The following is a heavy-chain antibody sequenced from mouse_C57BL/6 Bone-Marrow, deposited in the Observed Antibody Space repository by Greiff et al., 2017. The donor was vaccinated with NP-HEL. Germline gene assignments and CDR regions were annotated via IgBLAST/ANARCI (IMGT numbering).Heavy chain of an antibody. Sequence: VQLQQSGAELVRPGASVKLSCTASGFNIKDDYMHWVKQRPEQGLEWIGWIDPENGDTEYASKFQGKATITADTSSNTAYLQLSSLTSEDTAVYYCTTHATMAFFDYWGQGTTLTVSS. CDR2: IDPENGDT. D-gene: IGHD2-1*01. J-gene: IGHJ2*01. V-gene: IGHV14-4*01. CDR3: TTHATMAFFDY. CDR1: GFNIKDDY.